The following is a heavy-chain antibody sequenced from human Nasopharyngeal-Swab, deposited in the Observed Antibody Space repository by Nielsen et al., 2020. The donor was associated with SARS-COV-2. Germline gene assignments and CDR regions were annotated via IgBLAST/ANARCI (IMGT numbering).Heavy chain of an antibody. CDR3: ARDPAFKDPANGNYYYYGMDV. CDR1: GYTFTSYG. J-gene: IGHJ6*02. Sequence: ASVKVACKAYGYTFTSYGSRWARQAPGQGLEWMGRISAYNGNTNYAQKLQGRVTMTTDTSTSTAYMELRSLRSDDTAMYYCARDPAFKDPANGNYYYYGMDVWGQGTTVTVSS. D-gene: IGHD1-14*01. V-gene: IGHV1-18*01. CDR2: ISAYNGNT.